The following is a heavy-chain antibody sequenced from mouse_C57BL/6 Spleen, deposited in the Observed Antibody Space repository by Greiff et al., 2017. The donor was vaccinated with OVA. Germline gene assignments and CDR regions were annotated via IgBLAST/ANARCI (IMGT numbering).Heavy chain of an antibody. D-gene: IGHD1-1*01. CDR3: AIITTVVADY. CDR1: GYTFTSYW. J-gene: IGHJ2*01. Sequence: VQLQQPGAELVMPGASVKLSCKASGYTFTSYWMHWVKQRPGQGLEWIGEIDPSDSYTNSNQKLKGKSTLTVDKSSSTAYMQLSSLTSEDSAVYYCAIITTVVADYWGQGTTLTVSS. CDR2: IDPSDSYT. V-gene: IGHV1-69*01.